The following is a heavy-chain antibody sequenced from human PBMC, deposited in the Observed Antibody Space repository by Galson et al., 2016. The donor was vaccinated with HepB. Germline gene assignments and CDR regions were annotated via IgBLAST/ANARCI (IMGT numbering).Heavy chain of an antibody. CDR1: GFIFNSHG. Sequence: SLRLSCAASGFIFNSHGMHWVRQAPGKGLEWVAVVWYDGSNKDYGDSVKGRFTISRDNSKNTLYLQMNSLRVEDTAVYYCAKDLGAGYFDSWGQGTLVTVSS. CDR3: AKDLGAGYFDS. V-gene: IGHV3-33*06. J-gene: IGHJ4*02. D-gene: IGHD3-10*01. CDR2: VWYDGSNK.